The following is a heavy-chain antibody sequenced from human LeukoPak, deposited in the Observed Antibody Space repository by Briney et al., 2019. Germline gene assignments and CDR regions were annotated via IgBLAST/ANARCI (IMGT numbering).Heavy chain of an antibody. CDR1: GYTFTGYY. V-gene: IGHV1-2*02. J-gene: IGHJ6*02. D-gene: IGHD1-26*01. CDR2: INPNSGGT. Sequence: GASVKVSCKASGYTFTGYYMHWVRQAPGQALEWMVWINPNSGGTNYAQKFQGSVTMTRDTSISTAYMALSRLRSADTAVYYCARGAGATRSFYYYGMDVWGQGTTVTVPS. CDR3: ARGAGATRSFYYYGMDV.